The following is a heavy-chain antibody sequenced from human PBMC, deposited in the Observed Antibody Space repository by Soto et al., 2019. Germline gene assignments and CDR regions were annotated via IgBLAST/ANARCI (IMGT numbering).Heavy chain of an antibody. Sequence: EVQLLESGGGLVQPGGSLRLSCAASGFTFSSYAMSWVRQAPGKGLEWVSAISGSGGSTYYADSVKGRFTISRDNSKNTLYLQMNSLRAEDTAVYYCAKGRGSSSRVWDNFDDWGQGALVTVSS. CDR3: AKGRGSSSRVWDNFDD. V-gene: IGHV3-23*01. CDR2: ISGSGGST. CDR1: GFTFSSYA. D-gene: IGHD6-13*01. J-gene: IGHJ4*02.